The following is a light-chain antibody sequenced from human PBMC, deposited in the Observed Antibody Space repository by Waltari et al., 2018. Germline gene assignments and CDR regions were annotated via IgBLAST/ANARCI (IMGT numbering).Light chain of an antibody. J-gene: IGLJ1*01. Sequence: QSALTQPPSASGSLGQSVTISCTGTSSDGGNYNYVSWYQQHPGRAPKPIIYDVNRRPSGVPDRFSGSKSGNTASLAVSGLQPEDEADYYCSSYAGSSYVFGTGTTVTVL. CDR3: SSYAGSSYV. V-gene: IGLV2-8*01. CDR2: DVN. CDR1: SSDGGNYNY.